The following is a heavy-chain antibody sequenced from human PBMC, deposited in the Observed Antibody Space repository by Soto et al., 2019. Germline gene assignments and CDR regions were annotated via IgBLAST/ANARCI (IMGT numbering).Heavy chain of an antibody. D-gene: IGHD6-19*01. V-gene: IGHV4-59*01. CDR3: ARGLAWYSSGWWGYAFDI. Sequence: PSETLSLTCTVSGGSISSYYWIWIRQPPGKGLEWIGYIYYSGSTNYNPSLKSRVTISVDTSKNQFSLKLSSVTAADTAVYYCARGLAWYSSGWWGYAFDIWGQGTMVTVSS. J-gene: IGHJ3*02. CDR2: IYYSGST. CDR1: GGSISSYY.